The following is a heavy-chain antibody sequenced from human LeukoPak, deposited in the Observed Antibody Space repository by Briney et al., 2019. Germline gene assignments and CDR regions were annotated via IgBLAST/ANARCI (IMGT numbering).Heavy chain of an antibody. J-gene: IGHJ4*02. CDR1: GFTFSSYT. CDR2: TSGSGGST. V-gene: IGHV3-23*01. D-gene: IGHD2-15*01. Sequence: GGSLRLSCAASGFTFSSYTMSWVRQAPGKGLEWVSGTSGSGGSTYYAGSVKGRFTISRDNSKNTLYLQMNSLRVEDTAVYYCAKNGGSQCYSHLDSWGQGTLVTVSS. CDR3: AKNGGSQCYSHLDS.